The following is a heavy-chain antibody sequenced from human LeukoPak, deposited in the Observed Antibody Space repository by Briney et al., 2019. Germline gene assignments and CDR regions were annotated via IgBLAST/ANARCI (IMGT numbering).Heavy chain of an antibody. CDR1: GGSINSGDYY. CDR2: IYYSGST. D-gene: IGHD2-15*01. J-gene: IGHJ6*02. Sequence: SETLSLTCTVSGGSINSGDYYWSWIRQPPGKGLEWIGYIYYSGSTYYNPSLKSRVTISVDTSKNQFSLKLSSVTAADTAVYYCARIAIGYCSGGSCYGMDVWGQGTTVTVSS. CDR3: ARIAIGYCSGGSCYGMDV. V-gene: IGHV4-30-4*01.